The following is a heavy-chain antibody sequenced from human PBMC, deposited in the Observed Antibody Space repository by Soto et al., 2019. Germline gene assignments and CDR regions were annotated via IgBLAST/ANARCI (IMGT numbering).Heavy chain of an antibody. Sequence: ASVKVSCKASGYTFTRYNVHWVRQAPGQGLEWMAIINPSGGTTYYVQKFEGRVTLTTDTSTSTVYMELSSLRSDDTAVYYCARVRGGGSEYFFDYWGQVTRVTVSS. J-gene: IGHJ4*02. CDR3: ARVRGGGSEYFFDY. CDR1: GYTFTRYN. V-gene: IGHV1-46*01. D-gene: IGHD2-15*01. CDR2: INPSGGTT.